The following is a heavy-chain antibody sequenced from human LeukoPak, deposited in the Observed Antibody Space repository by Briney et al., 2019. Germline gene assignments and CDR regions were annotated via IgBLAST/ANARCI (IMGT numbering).Heavy chain of an antibody. D-gene: IGHD6-13*01. V-gene: IGHV3-21*01. CDR2: LSGSSNYI. CDR3: ARGYSTTWTYGDY. CDR1: GFTFSGYS. J-gene: IGHJ4*02. Sequence: GGSLRLSCAAYGFTFSGYSMNWVRQAPGKGLEWVSSLSGSSNYIYYADSVKGRFTISRANAKSSLYLHMNSLRAEDTAVYYCARGYSTTWTYGDYWGQGTLVTVSS.